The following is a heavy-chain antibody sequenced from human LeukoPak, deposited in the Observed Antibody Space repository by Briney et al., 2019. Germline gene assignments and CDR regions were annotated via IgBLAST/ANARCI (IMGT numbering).Heavy chain of an antibody. CDR1: GGSISSYY. Sequence: SETLSLTCTVSGGSISSYYWSWIRQPPGKGLEWIGYIYTSGSTNYNPSLKSRVTISVDTSKNQFSLKLSSVTAADTAVYYCARHFVVVVPAAKMYNWFDPRGQGTLVTVSS. V-gene: IGHV4-4*09. CDR2: IYTSGST. J-gene: IGHJ5*02. D-gene: IGHD2-2*01. CDR3: ARHFVVVVPAAKMYNWFDP.